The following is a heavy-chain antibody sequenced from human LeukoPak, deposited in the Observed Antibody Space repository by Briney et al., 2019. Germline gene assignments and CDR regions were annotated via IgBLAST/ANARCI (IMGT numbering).Heavy chain of an antibody. V-gene: IGHV3-30-3*01. CDR1: GFTFSSYA. D-gene: IGHD2-21*01. CDR3: AKGAYCGGDCQYYFDY. Sequence: GGSLRLSCAASGFTFSSYAMHWVRQAPGKGLEWVAVISYDGSNKYYADSVKGRFTISRDNSKNTLYLQMNSLRAEETAVYYCAKGAYCGGDCQYYFDYWGQGTLVTVSS. CDR2: ISYDGSNK. J-gene: IGHJ4*02.